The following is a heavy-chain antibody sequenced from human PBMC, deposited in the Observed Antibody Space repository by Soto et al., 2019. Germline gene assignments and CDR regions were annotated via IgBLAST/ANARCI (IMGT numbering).Heavy chain of an antibody. J-gene: IGHJ4*02. CDR3: ARGTYGSGRDYFDS. CDR1: GFTFSDYY. D-gene: IGHD3-10*01. V-gene: IGHV3-11*06. CDR2: ISGTTTDT. Sequence: PGGSLRLSCAASGFTFSDYYMSWIRQAPGKGLEWISYISGTTTDTRYADSVKGRFTISRDNAKNSLFLQTSSLRAEDTAVYYCARGTYGSGRDYFDSWGQGTLVTVSS.